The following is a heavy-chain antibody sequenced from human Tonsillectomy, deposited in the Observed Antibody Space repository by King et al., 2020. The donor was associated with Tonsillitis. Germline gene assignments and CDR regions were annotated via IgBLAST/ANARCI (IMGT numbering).Heavy chain of an antibody. V-gene: IGHV4-4*07. D-gene: IGHD3-22*01. CDR2: IYTIGST. Sequence: VQLQESGPGLVKPSETLSLTCTVSGGSISSYYWSWLRKPAGKGLEWFGRIYTIGSTNYNPSLKSRVTMSVDTSKNKFSLKLSTVTAADPAVYYCARETYFYGSSGSPVYYFDYWGQGTLVTVSS. CDR1: GGSISSYY. J-gene: IGHJ4*02. CDR3: ARETYFYGSSGSPVYYFDY.